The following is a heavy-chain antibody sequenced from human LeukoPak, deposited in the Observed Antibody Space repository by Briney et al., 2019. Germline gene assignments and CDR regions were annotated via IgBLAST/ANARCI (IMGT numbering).Heavy chain of an antibody. J-gene: IGHJ6*03. V-gene: IGHV3-7*01. D-gene: IGHD3-10*01. CDR3: ARGALYGSGSYFYYYYYMDV. Sequence: QSGGSLRLSCAASGFTFSSYWMSWVRQAQGKGLEWVANIKQDGSEKYYVDSVKGRFTISRDNAKNSLYLQMNSLRAEDTAVYYCARGALYGSGSYFYYYYYMDVWGKGTTVTISS. CDR2: IKQDGSEK. CDR1: GFTFSSYW.